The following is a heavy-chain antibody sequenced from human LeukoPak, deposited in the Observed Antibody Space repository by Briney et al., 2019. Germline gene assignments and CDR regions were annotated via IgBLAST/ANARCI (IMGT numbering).Heavy chain of an antibody. CDR3: TRQGVGGSRTLQH. V-gene: IGHV3-73*01. J-gene: IGHJ1*01. D-gene: IGHD1-14*01. Sequence: GGSLRLSCAASGFTFSGSAMHWVRQASGKGLEWVSRIRSKANSYATAYAASVKGRFTISRDDSKNTAYLQMNSLKTEDTAVYYCTRQGVGGSRTLQHWGQGTLVTVSS. CDR1: GFTFSGSA. CDR2: IRSKANSYAT.